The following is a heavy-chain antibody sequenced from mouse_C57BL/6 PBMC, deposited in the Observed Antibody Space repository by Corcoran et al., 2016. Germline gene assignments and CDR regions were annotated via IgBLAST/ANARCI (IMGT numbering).Heavy chain of an antibody. CDR3: ARDSNWYFDV. Sequence: QIQLLQSGPELKKPGETVKISCKASGYTFTTYGMSWMKQAPGKGLKWVGWINTYSEVPTYADDFKGRLAFSLETSASTAYLQINSLKNEDSATYFCARDSNWYFDVWGTGTTVTVSS. J-gene: IGHJ1*03. D-gene: IGHD2-5*01. V-gene: IGHV9-3*01. CDR2: INTYSEVP. CDR1: GYTFTTYG.